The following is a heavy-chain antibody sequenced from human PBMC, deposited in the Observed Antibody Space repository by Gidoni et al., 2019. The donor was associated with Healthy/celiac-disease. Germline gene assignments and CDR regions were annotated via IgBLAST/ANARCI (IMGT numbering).Heavy chain of an antibody. V-gene: IGHV1-69*04. Sequence: QVQLVQSGAEVKKPGSSVKVSCKASGGTFSSYAISWVRQAPGQGLEWMGRIIPILGIANYAQKFQGRVTITADKSTSTAYMELSSLRSEDTAVYYCARVDKLGPYYGMDVWGQGTTVTVSS. J-gene: IGHJ6*02. CDR3: ARVDKLGPYYGMDV. CDR2: IIPILGIA. CDR1: GGTFSSYA. D-gene: IGHD1-26*01.